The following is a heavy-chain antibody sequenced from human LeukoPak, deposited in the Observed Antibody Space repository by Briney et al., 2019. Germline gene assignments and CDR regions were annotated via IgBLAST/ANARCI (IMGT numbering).Heavy chain of an antibody. CDR3: AKDPNGDYIGAFDF. Sequence: TGGSLRLSCAASGFTFNNYGMIWVRQAPGKGLEWVSAITGSGGGTDYAGSVKGRFTISRDNSKNTLYLQMNSLRAEDTAIYYCAKDPNGDYIGAFDFWDQGTMVTVSS. CDR2: ITGSGGGT. V-gene: IGHV3-23*01. CDR1: GFTFNNYG. J-gene: IGHJ3*01. D-gene: IGHD4-17*01.